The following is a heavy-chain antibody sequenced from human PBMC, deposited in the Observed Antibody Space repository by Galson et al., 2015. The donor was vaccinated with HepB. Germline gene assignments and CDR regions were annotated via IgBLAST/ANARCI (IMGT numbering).Heavy chain of an antibody. CDR2: SDPENGQP. J-gene: IGHJ4*02. Sequence: SVKVSCKVSGYSLSELPMQWVRQAPGKGLEWVGGSDPENGQPLFAQSFQGRIALIEDKSTHTAYLELRGLTSEDTAVYFCASANRWELQTSYYFDYWGQGTLVTVSS. CDR1: GYSLSELP. CDR3: ASANRWELQTSYYFDY. D-gene: IGHD3-10*01. V-gene: IGHV1-24*01.